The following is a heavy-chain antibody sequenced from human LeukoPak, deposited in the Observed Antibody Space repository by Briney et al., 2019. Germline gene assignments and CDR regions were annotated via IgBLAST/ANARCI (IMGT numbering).Heavy chain of an antibody. CDR2: THYSGST. D-gene: IGHD6-13*01. Sequence: SETLSLTCSVSGDSITSYYWNWIRQPPGKGLEWIGYTHYSGSTTYNPSLKSRVTTSVDTSKNQFSLNLSSVTAADTAVYYCARDSSKQQLAPSRVAYYYYGMDVWGQGTTVTVSS. V-gene: IGHV4-59*01. CDR1: GDSITSYY. CDR3: ARDSSKQQLAPSRVAYYYYGMDV. J-gene: IGHJ6*02.